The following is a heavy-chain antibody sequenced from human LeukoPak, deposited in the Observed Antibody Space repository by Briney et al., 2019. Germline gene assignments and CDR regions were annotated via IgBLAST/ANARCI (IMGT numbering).Heavy chain of an antibody. J-gene: IGHJ4*02. CDR3: AREGYDSSGYYFDY. CDR2: IYSGGST. D-gene: IGHD3-22*01. V-gene: IGHV3-53*01. Sequence: GGSLRLSCAASGLTVSSNYMNWVRQAPGKGLEWVSVIYSGGSTYYADSVKGRFTISKDNSKNTLYLQMNSLRAEDTAVYYCAREGYDSSGYYFDYWGQGTLVTVSS. CDR1: GLTVSSNY.